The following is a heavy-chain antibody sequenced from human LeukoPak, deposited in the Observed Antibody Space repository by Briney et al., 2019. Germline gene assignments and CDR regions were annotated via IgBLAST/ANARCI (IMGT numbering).Heavy chain of an antibody. J-gene: IGHJ6*03. CDR3: AKRGGLPPLDYYYYYMDV. CDR1: GFTFSSFA. D-gene: IGHD2-21*02. CDR2: ISGSGGST. V-gene: IGHV3-23*01. Sequence: PGGSPRLSCAASGFTFSSFAMSWVRQAPGKGLEWVSAISGSGGSTYYADSVKGRFTISRDNSKNTLYLQMNSLGAEDTAVYYCAKRGGLPPLDYYYYYMDVWGKGTTVTVSS.